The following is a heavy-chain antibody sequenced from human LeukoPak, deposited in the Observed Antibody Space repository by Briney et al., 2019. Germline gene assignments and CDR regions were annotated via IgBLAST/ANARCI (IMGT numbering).Heavy chain of an antibody. CDR2: ISAYNGNT. Sequence: ASVKVSCKASGYTFTSYGINWVRQAPGQGLEWMGWISAYNGNTNYAQKFQGRVTITTDESTSTAYMELSSLRSEDTAVYYCARAESESRRYSSSWDNWFDPWGQGTLVTVSS. D-gene: IGHD6-13*01. J-gene: IGHJ5*02. CDR3: ARAESESRRYSSSWDNWFDP. CDR1: GYTFTSYG. V-gene: IGHV1-18*01.